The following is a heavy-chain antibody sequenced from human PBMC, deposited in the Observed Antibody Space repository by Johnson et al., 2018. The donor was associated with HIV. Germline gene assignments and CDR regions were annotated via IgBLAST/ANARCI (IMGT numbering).Heavy chain of an antibody. CDR1: GFTFSSYA. Sequence: VQLVESGGGVVQPGMSLRLSCAASGFTFSSYAMHWVRQAPGKGLEWVALISYDGTNKYYADSVKGRFTISRDNSKNTLYLQMNSLRAEDTAVYYCAREELEPDVFDLWGQGTMVIVSS. CDR3: AREELEPDVFDL. J-gene: IGHJ3*01. CDR2: ISYDGTNK. D-gene: IGHD1-1*01. V-gene: IGHV3-30-3*01.